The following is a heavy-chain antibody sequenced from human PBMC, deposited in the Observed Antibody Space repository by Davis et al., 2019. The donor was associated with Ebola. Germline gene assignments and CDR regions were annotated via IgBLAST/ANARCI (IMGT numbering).Heavy chain of an antibody. CDR2: ISYDGSHR. J-gene: IGHJ4*02. V-gene: IGHV3-30*03. Sequence: GESLKISCAASGFTFSTYDMHWVRQAPGKGPEWVAVISYDGSHRYYADSVKGRFTISRDNSKNTLYVQMNSLRAEDTAVYYCARGGFDYWGQGTLVTVSS. CDR1: GFTFSTYD. CDR3: ARGGFDY.